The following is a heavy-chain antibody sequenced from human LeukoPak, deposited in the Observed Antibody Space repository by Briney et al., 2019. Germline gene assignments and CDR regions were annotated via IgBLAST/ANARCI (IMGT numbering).Heavy chain of an antibody. CDR1: GYTFTSYA. J-gene: IGHJ4*02. CDR2: ISAYNGNT. Sequence: ASVKVSCKASGYTFTSYAMHWVRQAPGQGLEWMGWISAYNGNTNYAQKLQGRVTMTTDTSTSTAYMELRSLRSDDTAVYYCARIAAAGKFDYWGQGTLVTVSS. D-gene: IGHD6-13*01. V-gene: IGHV1-18*01. CDR3: ARIAAAGKFDY.